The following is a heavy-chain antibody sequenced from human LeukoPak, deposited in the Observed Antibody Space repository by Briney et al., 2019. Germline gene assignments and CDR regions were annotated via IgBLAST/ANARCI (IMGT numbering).Heavy chain of an antibody. V-gene: IGHV1-3*03. J-gene: IGHJ5*02. CDR2: INAGNGNT. D-gene: IGHD4-17*01. Sequence: GASVKVSCKASGYTFTSYAMHWVRRAPGQRLEWMGWINAGNGNTKYSQEFQGRVTITRDTSASTAYMELSSLRSEDMAVYYCARGPLMTTVTNRWFDPWGQGTLVTVSS. CDR3: ARGPLMTTVTNRWFDP. CDR1: GYTFTSYA.